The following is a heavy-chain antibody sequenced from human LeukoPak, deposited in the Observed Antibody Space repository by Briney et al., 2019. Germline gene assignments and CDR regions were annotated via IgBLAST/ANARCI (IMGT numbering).Heavy chain of an antibody. D-gene: IGHD6-13*01. V-gene: IGHV1-18*01. J-gene: IGHJ6*02. CDR1: GYTFTSYG. CDR3: ATGGYSSSWSYYYGMDV. CDR2: ISAYNGNT. Sequence: ASVKISCKASGYTFTSYGISWVRQAPGQGLEWMGWISAYNGNTNYAQKLQGRVTMTTDTSTSTAYMELRSLRSDDTAVYYCATGGYSSSWSYYYGMDVWGQGTTVTVSS.